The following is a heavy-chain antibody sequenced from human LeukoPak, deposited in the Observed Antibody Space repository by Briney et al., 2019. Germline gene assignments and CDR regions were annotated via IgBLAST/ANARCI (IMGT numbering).Heavy chain of an antibody. D-gene: IGHD3-22*01. J-gene: IGHJ4*02. CDR3: ARDSRIIMMGDY. CDR1: GGTFSSYA. CDR2: IIPILGIA. V-gene: IGHV1-69*04. Sequence: ASVKVSCKASGGTFSSYAISWVRQAPGQGLEWMGRIIPILGIANYAQKFQGRVTITADKSTSTAYMELSSLRSEDTAVYYCARDSRIIMMGDYWGQGTLVTVSS.